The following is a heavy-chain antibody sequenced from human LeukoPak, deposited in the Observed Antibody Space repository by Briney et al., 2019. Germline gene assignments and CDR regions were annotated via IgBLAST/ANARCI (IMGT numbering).Heavy chain of an antibody. CDR2: ISGSGGST. Sequence: PGGSLRLPCAASGFTFSSYWMSWVRQAPGKGLEWVSAISGSGGSTYYADSVKGRFTISRDNSKNTLYLQMNSLRAEDTAVYYCAKRIYDSSGMDVWGQGTTVTVSS. CDR1: GFTFSSYW. D-gene: IGHD3-22*01. J-gene: IGHJ6*02. V-gene: IGHV3-23*01. CDR3: AKRIYDSSGMDV.